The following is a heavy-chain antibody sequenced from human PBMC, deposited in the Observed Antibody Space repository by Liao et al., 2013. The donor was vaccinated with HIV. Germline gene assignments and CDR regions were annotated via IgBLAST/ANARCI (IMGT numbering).Heavy chain of an antibody. D-gene: IGHD1-1*01. CDR1: GGSFSGYY. Sequence: QVQLQQWGAGLLKPSETLSLTCAVYGGSFSGYYWGWIRQPPGKGLEWIGRIYTSGSTNYNPSLKSRVTMSVDTSKNQFSLKLSSVTAADTAVYYCARDEVERGYYYYYMDVWGKGTTVTGLL. CDR2: IYTSGST. V-gene: IGHV4-59*10. CDR3: ARDEVERGYYYYYMDV. J-gene: IGHJ6*03.